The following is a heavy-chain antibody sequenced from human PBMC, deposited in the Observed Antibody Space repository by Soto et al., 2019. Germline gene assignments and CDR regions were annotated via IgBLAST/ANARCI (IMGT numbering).Heavy chain of an antibody. V-gene: IGHV4-59*08. CDR3: ARSDGY. CDR1: GGSICSYY. Sequence: SETLSLTCTVSGGSICSYYWSWIRQPPGKGLEWIGYIYYSGSTNYNPSLKSRVTISVDTSKNQFSLKLSSVTAADTAVYYCARSDGYWGQGTLVTVSS. CDR2: IYYSGST. J-gene: IGHJ4*02.